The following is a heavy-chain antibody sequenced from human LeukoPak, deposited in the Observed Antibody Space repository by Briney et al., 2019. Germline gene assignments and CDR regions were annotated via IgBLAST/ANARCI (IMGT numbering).Heavy chain of an antibody. CDR2: IYYSGST. CDR1: GGSISSYY. V-gene: IGHV4-59*01. Sequence: SETLSLTWTVSGGSISSYYWSWIRQPPGKGLEWIGYIYYSGSTNYNPSLKSRVTISVGTSKNQFSLKLSSVTAADTAVYYCARAPVTMVRGGGAFDIWGQGTMVTVSS. D-gene: IGHD3-10*01. CDR3: ARAPVTMVRGGGAFDI. J-gene: IGHJ3*02.